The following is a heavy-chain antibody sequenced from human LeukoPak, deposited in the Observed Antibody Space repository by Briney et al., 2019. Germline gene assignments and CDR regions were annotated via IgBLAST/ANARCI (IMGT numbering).Heavy chain of an antibody. CDR3: AKALGGYNYDY. Sequence: GGSLRLSCAASGFTFTNYAMSWVRQAPGKGLEWVSAISGGGIVTYYADSVKGRFTISRDSSKNTLYLQMNSLRAEDTAVYCCAKALGGYNYDYWGQGTLVTVSS. D-gene: IGHD5-24*01. CDR1: GFTFTNYA. V-gene: IGHV3-23*01. CDR2: ISGGGIVT. J-gene: IGHJ4*02.